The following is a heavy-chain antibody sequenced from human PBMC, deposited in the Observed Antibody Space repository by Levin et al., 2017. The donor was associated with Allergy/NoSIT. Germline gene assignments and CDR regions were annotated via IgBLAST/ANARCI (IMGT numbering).Heavy chain of an antibody. Sequence: LGESLKISCAASGFTFSSYGMHWVRQAPGKGLEWVAVIWYDGSNKYYADSVKGRFTISRDNSKNTVYLQMNSLRAEDTAVYYCVRRENYYYMDVWGKGTTVTVSS. CDR1: GFTFSSYG. J-gene: IGHJ6*03. D-gene: IGHD1-26*01. CDR2: IWYDGSNK. CDR3: VRRENYYYMDV. V-gene: IGHV3-33*01.